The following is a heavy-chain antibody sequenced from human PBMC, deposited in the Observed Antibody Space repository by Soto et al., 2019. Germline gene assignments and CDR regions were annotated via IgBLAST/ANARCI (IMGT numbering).Heavy chain of an antibody. CDR1: GYTFTSYA. V-gene: IGHV1-3*01. D-gene: IGHD5-18*01. Sequence: ASVKVSCKASGYTFTSYAMHWVRQAPGQRLEWMGWINAGNGNTKYSQKFQGRVTITRDTSASTAYMELSSLRSEDTAVYYCARALNLGVTAMVGYWGQGTLVTVSS. J-gene: IGHJ4*02. CDR2: INAGNGNT. CDR3: ARALNLGVTAMVGY.